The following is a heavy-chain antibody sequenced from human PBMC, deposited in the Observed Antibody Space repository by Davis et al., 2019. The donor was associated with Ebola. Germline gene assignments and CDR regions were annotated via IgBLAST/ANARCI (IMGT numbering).Heavy chain of an antibody. D-gene: IGHD4-11*01. CDR2: ISAYNGNT. Sequence: ASVKVSCKASGYTFTSYGISWVRQAPGQGLEWMGWISAYNGNTNYAQKPQGRVTMTTDTSTSTAYMELRSLRSDDTAVYYCARDDYSNSPHYYYGMDVWGQGTTVTVPS. V-gene: IGHV1-18*01. CDR3: ARDDYSNSPHYYYGMDV. J-gene: IGHJ6*02. CDR1: GYTFTSYG.